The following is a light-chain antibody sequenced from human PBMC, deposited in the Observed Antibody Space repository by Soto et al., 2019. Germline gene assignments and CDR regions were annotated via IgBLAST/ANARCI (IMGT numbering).Light chain of an antibody. J-gene: IGLJ1*01. V-gene: IGLV1-40*01. CDR1: SSSVGAGYD. CDR3: QSYDSSLSGYV. Sequence: QSVLTQPPSVSGAPGQRVTISCTGSSSSVGAGYDVHWYQQLPGTAPKVVVYGTNNRPSGVADRFSGSRSGTSASLAITGLQAEDEADYYCQSYDSSLSGYVFGTGTKLTVL. CDR2: GTN.